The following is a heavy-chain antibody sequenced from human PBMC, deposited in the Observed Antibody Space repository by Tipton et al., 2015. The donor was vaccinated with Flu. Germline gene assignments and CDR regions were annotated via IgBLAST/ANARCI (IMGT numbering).Heavy chain of an antibody. CDR2: IYTNGST. V-gene: IGHV4-61*02. CDR1: GGSISSGNFY. D-gene: IGHD4-11*01. J-gene: IGHJ5*02. CDR3: ARRDYSNYVSEPKNWFDP. Sequence: TLSLTCSVSGGSISSGNFYWTWIRQPAGKGLEWIGRIYTNGSTNYNPSLKSRVTISIDTSKNQFSLKLSSVTAADTAVYYCARRDYSNYVSEPKNWFDPWGQGTLVTVSS.